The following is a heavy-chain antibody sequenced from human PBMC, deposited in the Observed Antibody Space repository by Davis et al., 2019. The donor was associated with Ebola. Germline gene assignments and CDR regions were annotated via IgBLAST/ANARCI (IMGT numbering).Heavy chain of an antibody. CDR2: IYYSGST. D-gene: IGHD3-10*01. CDR1: GGSISSGGYY. J-gene: IGHJ6*02. Sequence: PSETLSLTCTVSGGSISSGGYYWSWIRQHPGKGLEWIGYIYYSGSTYYNPSLKSRLTISVDTSKDQFSLKLSSVTAADTAVYYCARAGDYYYGMDVWGQGTTVTVSS. V-gene: IGHV4-31*03. CDR3: ARAGDYYYGMDV.